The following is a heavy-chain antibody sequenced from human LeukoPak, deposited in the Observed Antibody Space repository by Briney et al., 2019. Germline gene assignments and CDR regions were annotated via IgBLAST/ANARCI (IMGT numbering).Heavy chain of an antibody. CDR3: AKRVPYPSSSVYFDY. D-gene: IGHD3-10*01. Sequence: GGSLRLSCAASGFTFSSYGMSWVRQAPGKGLEWVSSISDDGRSTYYADSVKGRFTISKDNSKNTMYLQMNNLRAEDTAIYYCAKRVPYPSSSVYFDYWGQGTLVTVSS. J-gene: IGHJ4*02. CDR1: GFTFSSYG. CDR2: ISDDGRST. V-gene: IGHV3-23*01.